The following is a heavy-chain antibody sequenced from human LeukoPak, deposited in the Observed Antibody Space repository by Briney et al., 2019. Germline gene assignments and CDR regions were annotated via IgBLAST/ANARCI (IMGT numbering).Heavy chain of an antibody. CDR3: ASSLYCSGGSCNKWYYYMDV. Sequence: GASVKVSCKASGYTFTGYYMHWVRQAPGQGLEWMGRINPNSGGTNYAQKFQGRVTMTRDTSISTAYMELSRLRSDDTAVYYCASSLYCSGGSCNKWYYYMDVWGKGTTVTVSS. V-gene: IGHV1-2*06. CDR1: GYTFTGYY. CDR2: INPNSGGT. J-gene: IGHJ6*03. D-gene: IGHD2-15*01.